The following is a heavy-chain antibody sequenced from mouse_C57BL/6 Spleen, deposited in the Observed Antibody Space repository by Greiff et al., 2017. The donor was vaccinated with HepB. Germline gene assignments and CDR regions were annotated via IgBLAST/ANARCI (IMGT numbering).Heavy chain of an antibody. D-gene: IGHD2-1*01. Sequence: EVQLQQSGAELVRPGASVKLSCTASGFNIKDDYMHWVKQRPEQGLEWIGWIDPENGDTEYASKFQGKATITADKSSNTAYLQLSSLTSEDTAVYYCFYYGNWYFDVWGTGTTVTVSS. CDR1: GFNIKDDY. CDR3: FYYGNWYFDV. V-gene: IGHV14-4*01. J-gene: IGHJ1*03. CDR2: IDPENGDT.